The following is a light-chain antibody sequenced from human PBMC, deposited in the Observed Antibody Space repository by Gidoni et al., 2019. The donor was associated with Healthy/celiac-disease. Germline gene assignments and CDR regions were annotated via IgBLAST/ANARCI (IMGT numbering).Light chain of an antibody. CDR2: WAS. Sequence: DIVMTQSPHSLAVSLGVRATINCKSSQSGFYRSNNKNYLAWYQQNPGQPPKLLIYWASTRESGVPDRFSGSGSGTDFTLTISSLQAEDVAVYYCQQYYSTPYTFGQGTKLEIK. CDR3: QQYYSTPYT. CDR1: QSGFYRSNNKNY. J-gene: IGKJ2*01. V-gene: IGKV4-1*01.